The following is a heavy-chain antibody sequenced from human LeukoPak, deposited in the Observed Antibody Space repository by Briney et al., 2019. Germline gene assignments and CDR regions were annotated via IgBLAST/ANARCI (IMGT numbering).Heavy chain of an antibody. Sequence: GGSLRLSCAASGFTFDDYAMHWVRQAPGKGLEWVSGISWNSGSIAYADSVKGRFTISRDNAKNSLYLQMNSLRTEDTALYYCAKEGLVTMVRGVTLWKYFQHWGQGTLVTLSS. CDR2: ISWNSGSI. D-gene: IGHD3-10*01. CDR3: AKEGLVTMVRGVTLWKYFQH. CDR1: GFTFDDYA. V-gene: IGHV3-9*01. J-gene: IGHJ1*01.